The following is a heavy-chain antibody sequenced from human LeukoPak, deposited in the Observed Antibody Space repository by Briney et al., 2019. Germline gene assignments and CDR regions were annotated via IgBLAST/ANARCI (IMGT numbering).Heavy chain of an antibody. Sequence: NPSETLSLTCSVPGASISSTSYYWRWIRRPPGKGLEWIGSISYSGTTFYTPSLESRVTISADKSKNQFSLKLSSVTATETAVYYCARIGVRSVIIFGVFDYWGQGIRVTVS. J-gene: IGHJ4*02. D-gene: IGHD3-10*01. CDR2: ISYSGTT. CDR1: GASISSTSYY. CDR3: ARIGVRSVIIFGVFDY. V-gene: IGHV4-39*07.